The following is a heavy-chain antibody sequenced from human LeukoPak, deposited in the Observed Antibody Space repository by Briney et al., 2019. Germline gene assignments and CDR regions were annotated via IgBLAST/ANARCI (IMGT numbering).Heavy chain of an antibody. CDR1: GGSISSYY. Sequence: SETLSLTCTVSGGSISSYYWSWIRQPPGKELEWIGFIYYSGSTSYNPSLKSRVTMPVDTSKNQFSLKLNSVTAADTAVYYCASGGERPRWVVFDYWGQGTLVTVCS. V-gene: IGHV4-59*01. CDR2: IYYSGST. D-gene: IGHD4-23*01. CDR3: ASGGERPRWVVFDY. J-gene: IGHJ4*02.